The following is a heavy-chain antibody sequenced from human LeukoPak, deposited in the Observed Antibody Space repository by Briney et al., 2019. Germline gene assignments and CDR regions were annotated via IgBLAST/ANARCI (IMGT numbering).Heavy chain of an antibody. J-gene: IGHJ6*03. D-gene: IGHD3-3*01. CDR3: AGDGVWSGYYHQFDYYYYMDV. Sequence: PGGSLRLSCAVSGFSVSNHYMNWVRQAPGKGLDWVAFIRYDGSNKYYSDSVKGRFTISRDNAKNSLYLQMNSPRAEDTAVYYCAGDGVWSGYYHQFDYYYYMDVWGKGTTITVSS. CDR2: IRYDGSNK. CDR1: GFSVSNHY. V-gene: IGHV3-30*02.